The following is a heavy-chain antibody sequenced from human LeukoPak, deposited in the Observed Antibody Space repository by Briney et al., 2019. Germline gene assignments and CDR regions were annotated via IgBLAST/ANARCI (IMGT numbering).Heavy chain of an antibody. J-gene: IGHJ5*02. Sequence: SETLSLTCTVSGGSISSSSYYWGWIRQPPGKGLECIGSIYYSGSTYYNPSLKSRVTISVDTSKNQFSLKLSSVTAADTAVYYCARDRTEGIAAAGSGVNWFDPWGQGTLVTVSS. V-gene: IGHV4-39*07. CDR3: ARDRTEGIAAAGSGVNWFDP. D-gene: IGHD6-13*01. CDR1: GGSISSSSYY. CDR2: IYYSGST.